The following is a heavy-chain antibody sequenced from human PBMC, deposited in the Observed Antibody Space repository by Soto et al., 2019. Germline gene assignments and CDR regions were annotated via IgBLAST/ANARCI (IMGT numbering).Heavy chain of an antibody. D-gene: IGHD6-19*01. CDR3: ARGGQAAVEAYYYFGMDV. V-gene: IGHV4-31*03. J-gene: IGHJ6*02. CDR1: GGSVSSGGYY. Sequence: PSETLSLTCTVSGGSVSSGGYYWSWIRQHPGKGLEWIGYIYYSGSTYYNPSLKSRVTISVDTSKNQFSLKLSSVTAADTAVYYFARGGQAAVEAYYYFGMDVWGQGTTVTVSS. CDR2: IYYSGST.